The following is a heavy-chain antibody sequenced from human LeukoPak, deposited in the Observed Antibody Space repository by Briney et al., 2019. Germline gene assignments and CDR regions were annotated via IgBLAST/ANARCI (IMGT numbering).Heavy chain of an antibody. CDR1: GYTFTGYF. V-gene: IGHV1-2*02. J-gene: IGHJ4*02. CDR3: ASRELGY. D-gene: IGHD1-26*01. CDR2: INPDSGVT. Sequence: ASVKVSCKTSGYTFTGYFMHWVRQAPGQGLEWLGWINPDSGVTRYAQKFQGRVTMTRDTSISTAYMELSRLRSDDTAVYYCASRELGYWGQGTLVTVSS.